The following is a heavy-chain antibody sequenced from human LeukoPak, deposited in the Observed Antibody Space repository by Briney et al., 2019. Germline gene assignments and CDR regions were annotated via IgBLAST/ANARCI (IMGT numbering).Heavy chain of an antibody. V-gene: IGHV3-33*01. CDR3: SRGIDGYDSIVDY. D-gene: IGHD5-24*01. Sequence: GGSLRLSCAASGFTFSSYAMHWVRQAPGKGLEWVAVLWYDGSNKYYADSVKGRFTISRDNSKTTLYLQMNSLRVEDTAVYYCSRGIDGYDSIVDYWGQGTLVTVSS. J-gene: IGHJ4*02. CDR2: LWYDGSNK. CDR1: GFTFSSYA.